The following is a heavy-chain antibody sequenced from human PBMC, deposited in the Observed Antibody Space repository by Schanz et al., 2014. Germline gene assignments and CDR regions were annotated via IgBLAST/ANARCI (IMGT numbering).Heavy chain of an antibody. CDR3: ARAQGVIRLYYGVDV. J-gene: IGHJ6*02. CDR1: GFTVSTNY. V-gene: IGHV3-53*04. Sequence: EVQLVESGGGLVQPGRSLRLSCAVSGFTVSTNYMTWVRQAPGKGLECVSVLYTGGSTFYAESVRGRFFISRDNSMNTVYLQMNSLRSDDAAVYYCARAQGVIRLYYGVDVWGQGTTVTVSS. D-gene: IGHD3-10*01. CDR2: LYTGGST.